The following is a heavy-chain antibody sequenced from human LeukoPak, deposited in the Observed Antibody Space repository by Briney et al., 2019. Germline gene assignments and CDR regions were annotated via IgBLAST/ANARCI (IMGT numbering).Heavy chain of an antibody. CDR1: GFTFSHYG. CDR2: IWSDGTNQ. Sequence: PGGSLRLSCAAAGFTFSHYGMHWVRQAPGKGPEWVAVIWSDGTNQYYADSVKGRFTISRDDSGNTVYLQMNSLRPEDTGVYYCAKDAQRGFDYSNSLEYWGQGTPVTVST. D-gene: IGHD4-11*01. V-gene: IGHV3-33*06. CDR3: AKDAQRGFDYSNSLEY. J-gene: IGHJ4*02.